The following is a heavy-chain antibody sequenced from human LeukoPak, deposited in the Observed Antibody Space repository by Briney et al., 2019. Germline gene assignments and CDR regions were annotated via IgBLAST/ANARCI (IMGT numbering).Heavy chain of an antibody. CDR2: IYSGGST. CDR1: GFTVSSNY. J-gene: IGHJ6*02. D-gene: IGHD2/OR15-2a*01. CDR3: ARVFSYGDYYYGMDV. V-gene: IGHV3-53*01. Sequence: GGSLRLSCAASGFTVSSNYMSWVRQAPGKGLEWVSVIYSGGSTYYADSVKGRFTISRDNSKTTLYLQMNSLRAEDTAVYYCARVFSYGDYYYGMDVWGQGTTATVSS.